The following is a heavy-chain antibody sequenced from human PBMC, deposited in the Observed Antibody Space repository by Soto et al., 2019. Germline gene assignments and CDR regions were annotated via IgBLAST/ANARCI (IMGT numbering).Heavy chain of an antibody. J-gene: IGHJ4*02. CDR3: ASVGMYYYDSSGYYDY. CDR1: GFTFSSYA. Sequence: QVQLVESGGGVVQPGRSLRISCAASGFTFSSYAMHWVRQAPGKGLEWVAVISYDGSNKYYADSVKGRFTISRDNSKNTLYLQMNSLRAEDTAVYYCASVGMYYYDSSGYYDYWGQGTLVTVSS. D-gene: IGHD3-22*01. V-gene: IGHV3-30-3*01. CDR2: ISYDGSNK.